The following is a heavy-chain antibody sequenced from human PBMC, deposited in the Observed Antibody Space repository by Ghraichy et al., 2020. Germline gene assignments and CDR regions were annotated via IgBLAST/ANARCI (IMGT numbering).Heavy chain of an antibody. J-gene: IGHJ4*02. CDR2: ILGSSART. CDR1: GFTFSTYA. D-gene: IGHD4-23*01. CDR3: AKEESTPYFDY. Sequence: GESLRLSCTASGFTFSTYAMSWVRQAPGKRPEWVSAILGSSARTFYADSVQGQFTISRDNSKSTLYLQMDSLRPDDTAVYFCAKEESTPYFDYWGQGTLVTVSS. V-gene: IGHV3-23*01.